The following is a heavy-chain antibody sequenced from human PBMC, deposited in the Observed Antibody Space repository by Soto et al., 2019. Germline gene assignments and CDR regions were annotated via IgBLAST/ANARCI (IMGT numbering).Heavy chain of an antibody. D-gene: IGHD6-25*01. V-gene: IGHV3-30*18. Sequence: PGGSLRLSCSASGFTLRKYGMHWVRQAPGKGLEWVAVISDDGSNKYYADYVKGRLTISRDNSKNTLYLQMNSLRLEDTAVYYCAKEGGFRTERPLYYYGMDVWGQGTTVTVSS. CDR1: GFTLRKYG. CDR2: ISDDGSNK. J-gene: IGHJ6*02. CDR3: AKEGGFRTERPLYYYGMDV.